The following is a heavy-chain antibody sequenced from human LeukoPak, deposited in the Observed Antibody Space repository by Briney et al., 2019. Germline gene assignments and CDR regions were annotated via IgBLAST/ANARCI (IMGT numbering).Heavy chain of an antibody. J-gene: IGHJ2*01. CDR2: INPSGGST. D-gene: IGHD4-23*01. Sequence: ASVKVSCKASGYTLTSYYMHWVRQAPGQGLEWMGIINPSGGSTSYAQKFQGRVTMTRDTSTSTVNMELSRLRSEDTAVYYCARPMTTVETRRRDWYFDLWGWGNVVIVS. V-gene: IGHV1-46*01. CDR3: ARPMTTVETRRRDWYFDL. CDR1: GYTLTSYY.